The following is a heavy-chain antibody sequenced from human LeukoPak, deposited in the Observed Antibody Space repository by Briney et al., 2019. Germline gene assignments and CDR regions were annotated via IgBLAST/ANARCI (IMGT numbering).Heavy chain of an antibody. D-gene: IGHD1-26*01. CDR2: IYYSGST. CDR1: GGSISSYY. Sequence: SETLSLTCTVSGGSISSYYWSWIRQPPGKGLEWIGYIYYSGSTNYNPSLKSRVTISVDTSKNQFSLKLSSVTAADTAVYYLGWAISGSYYRDKYYFDYWGQGTLVTVSS. CDR3: GWAISGSYYRDKYYFDY. J-gene: IGHJ4*02. V-gene: IGHV4-59*12.